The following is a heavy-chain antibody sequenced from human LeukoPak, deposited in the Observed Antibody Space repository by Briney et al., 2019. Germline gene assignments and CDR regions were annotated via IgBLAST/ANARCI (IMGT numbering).Heavy chain of an antibody. V-gene: IGHV4-39*07. CDR3: ARVSGYSYGNFDY. CDR1: GVSISSSNSY. CDR2: IYYSGSP. D-gene: IGHD5-18*01. J-gene: IGHJ4*02. Sequence: SETLSLTCTVSGVSISSSNSYWGWIRQPPGKGLEWIGSIYYSGSPYYNPSLKSQVTISVDTSKNQFFLNLSFVTAADTAVYYCARVSGYSYGNFDYWGQGALVTVSS.